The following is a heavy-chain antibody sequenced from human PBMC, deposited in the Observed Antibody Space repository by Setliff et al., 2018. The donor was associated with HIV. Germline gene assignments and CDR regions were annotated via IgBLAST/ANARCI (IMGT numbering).Heavy chain of an antibody. J-gene: IGHJ6*03. Sequence: SETLSLTCTVSGGSISSYYWSWIRQPPGKGLEWIGYIYYSGSTNDNPSLKSRVTISVDTSKNQFSLKLNSVTAADTAVYYCARSPPTTFWSGYTYYYYMDVWGKGTTVTVSS. CDR2: IYYSGST. CDR3: ARSPPTTFWSGYTYYYYMDV. V-gene: IGHV4-59*01. D-gene: IGHD3-3*01. CDR1: GGSISSYY.